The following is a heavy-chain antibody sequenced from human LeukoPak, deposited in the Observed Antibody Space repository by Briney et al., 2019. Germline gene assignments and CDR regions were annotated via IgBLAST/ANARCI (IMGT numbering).Heavy chain of an antibody. D-gene: IGHD3-22*01. Sequence: PGGSLRLSCAASGFTFSDYYMTWIRQAPGKGLEWVSYISGGSSYTNYADSVKGRFTISRDNAKNSLYLQMNSLRAEDTAVYYCASRGDTSGYYYFDYWGQGTVDPVSS. CDR2: ISGGSSYT. V-gene: IGHV3-11*03. CDR3: ASRGDTSGYYYFDY. CDR1: GFTFSDYY. J-gene: IGHJ4*02.